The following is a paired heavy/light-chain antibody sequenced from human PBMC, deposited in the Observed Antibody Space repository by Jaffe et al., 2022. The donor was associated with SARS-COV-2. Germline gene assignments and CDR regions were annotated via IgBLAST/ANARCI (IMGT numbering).Light chain of an antibody. CDR2: AAS. V-gene: IGKV1-39*01. Sequence: DIQMTQSPSSLSTSVGDRVTITCRASQSISSHLNWYQQMAGKAPKLLIYAASSLQSGVPSRFSGSGSGTDFTLTISSLQPEDFATYYCQQSYSTPYTFGQGTKLEIK. J-gene: IGKJ2*01. CDR1: QSISSH. CDR3: QQSYSTPYT.
Heavy chain of an antibody. CDR2: IYWDDDK. CDR3: VHRVRHCSGGSCYLNWFDP. Sequence: QITLKESGPTLVKPTQTLTLTCSFSGFSVGTSGVGVGWIRQPPGKALEWLALIYWDDDKRYSPSLKSRLTITKDTSKNQVVLTLTNMDPVDTATYYCVHRVRHCSGGSCYLNWFDPWGQGILVTVSS. CDR1: GFSVGTSGVG. D-gene: IGHD2-15*01. J-gene: IGHJ5*02. V-gene: IGHV2-5*02.